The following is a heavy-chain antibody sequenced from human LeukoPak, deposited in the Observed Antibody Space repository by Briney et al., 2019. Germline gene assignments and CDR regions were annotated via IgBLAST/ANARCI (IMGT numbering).Heavy chain of an antibody. J-gene: IGHJ5*02. Sequence: ASVKVSCKASGYTFTTYYMHWVRQAPGQGLEWMGIINGGAGSTTYAQQFQGRVTMTRDTSTSTVYMEVSSLRADDTAVYYCVRTQPRSRLLDRWGQGTLVTVSS. D-gene: IGHD1-26*01. CDR1: GYTFTTYY. V-gene: IGHV1-46*01. CDR2: INGGAGST. CDR3: VRTQPRSRLLDR.